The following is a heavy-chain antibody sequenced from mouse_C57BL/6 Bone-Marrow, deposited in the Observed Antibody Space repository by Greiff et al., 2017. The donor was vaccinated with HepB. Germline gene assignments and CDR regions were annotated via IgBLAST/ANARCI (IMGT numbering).Heavy chain of an antibody. D-gene: IGHD1-1*01. Sequence: EVQLQQSGAELVRPGASVKLSCTASGFNIKDDYMHWVKQRPEQGLEWIGWINPENGDTEYASKFQGKATITADTSSNTAYLQLSSLTSEDTAVYYCTTFITTVVDFGYWGQGTTLTVSS. CDR1: GFNIKDDY. J-gene: IGHJ2*01. CDR2: INPENGDT. V-gene: IGHV14-4*01. CDR3: TTFITTVVDFGY.